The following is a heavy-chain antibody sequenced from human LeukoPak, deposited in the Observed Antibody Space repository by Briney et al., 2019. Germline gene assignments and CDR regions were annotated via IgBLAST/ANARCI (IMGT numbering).Heavy chain of an antibody. CDR2: ISGSGGST. V-gene: IGHV3-23*01. J-gene: IGHJ4*02. D-gene: IGHD3-10*01. Sequence: GGSLRLSCAASGLTFSSYAMSWVRQAPGKGLEWVSAISGSGGSTYYADSVKGRFTISRDNSKNTLYLQMNSLRAEDTAVYYCAKDRGSGSYYQERPFDYWGQGTLVTVSS. CDR1: GLTFSSYA. CDR3: AKDRGSGSYYQERPFDY.